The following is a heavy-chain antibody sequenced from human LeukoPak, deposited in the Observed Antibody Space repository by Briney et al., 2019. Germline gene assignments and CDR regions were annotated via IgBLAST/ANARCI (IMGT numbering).Heavy chain of an antibody. CDR2: ISSSSSYI. CDR3: AARYYYDSSGYHTPPDY. D-gene: IGHD3-22*01. J-gene: IGHJ4*02. V-gene: IGHV3-21*01. Sequence: GGSLRLSCAASGFTFSSYSMNWGRQAPGKGLEWVSSISSSSSYIYYADSVKGRFTISRANAKNSLYLQMNSLRAEDTAVHYCAARYYYDSSGYHTPPDYWGQGTLVTVSS. CDR1: GFTFSSYS.